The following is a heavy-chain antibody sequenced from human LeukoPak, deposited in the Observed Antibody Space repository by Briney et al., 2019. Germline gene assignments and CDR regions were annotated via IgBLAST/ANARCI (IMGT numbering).Heavy chain of an antibody. V-gene: IGHV4-39*01. CDR3: ARGDGSGRNWFDP. CDR1: GGSIRSSYYY. J-gene: IGHJ5*02. Sequence: SETLSLTCTVSGGSIRSSYYYWGWIRQPPGKGLEWIGSIYDSGSTYYNPSLKSRVTISVDTSKNQFSLKLNSVTAADTAVYYCARGDGSGRNWFDPWGQGTLVTVSS. D-gene: IGHD3-10*01. CDR2: IYDSGST.